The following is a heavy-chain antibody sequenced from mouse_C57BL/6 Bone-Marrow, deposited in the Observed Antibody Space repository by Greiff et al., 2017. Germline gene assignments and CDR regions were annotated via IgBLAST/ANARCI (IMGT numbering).Heavy chain of an antibody. J-gene: IGHJ1*03. V-gene: IGHV5S21*01. CDR3: ARGPHYYGSSYEYFDV. D-gene: IGHD1-1*01. CDR1: GFTFSSYA. CDR2: ISSGGDYI. Sequence: EVMLVESGEGLVKPGGSLKLSCAASGFTFSSYAMSWVRQTPEKRLEWVAYISSGGDYIYYADTVKGRFTISRDNARNTLYLQMSSLKSEDTAMYYCARGPHYYGSSYEYFDVWGTGTTVTVSS.